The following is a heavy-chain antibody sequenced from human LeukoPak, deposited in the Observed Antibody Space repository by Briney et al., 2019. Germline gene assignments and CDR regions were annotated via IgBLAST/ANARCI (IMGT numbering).Heavy chain of an antibody. CDR3: ASSGGQTSFDY. CDR1: GGSFSGYY. CDR2: INHSGST. D-gene: IGHD3-10*01. V-gene: IGHV4-34*01. Sequence: SETLSLTCAVYGGSFSGYYWSWIRQPPGKGLEWIGEINHSGSTNYNPSLKSRVTISVDTSKNQFSLKLSSVTAADTAVYYCASSGGQTSFDYWGQGTLVTVSS. J-gene: IGHJ4*02.